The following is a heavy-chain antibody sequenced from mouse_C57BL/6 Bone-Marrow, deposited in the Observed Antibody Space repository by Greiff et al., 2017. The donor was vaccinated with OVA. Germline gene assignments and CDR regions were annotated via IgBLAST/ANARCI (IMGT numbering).Heavy chain of an antibody. CDR1: GYTFTDYN. CDR3: ARRRALRRIYAMDY. Sequence: EVQLQQSGPELVKPGASVKIPCKASGYTFTDYNMDWVKQSHGKSLEWIGDINPNNGGTIYNQKFKGKATLTVDKSSSTAYMELRRLTSEDTAVDYCARRRALRRIYAMDYWGQGTSVTVSS. CDR2: INPNNGGT. V-gene: IGHV1-18*01. D-gene: IGHD2-4*01. J-gene: IGHJ4*01.